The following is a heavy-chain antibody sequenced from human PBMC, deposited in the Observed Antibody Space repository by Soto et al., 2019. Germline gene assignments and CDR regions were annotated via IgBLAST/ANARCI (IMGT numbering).Heavy chain of an antibody. CDR2: MNPNSGNT. J-gene: IGHJ5*02. V-gene: IGHV1-8*01. CDR1: GYTFTSYD. CDR3: ARGQFPSPDPAAAGLIWFDP. Sequence: ASVKVSCKASGYTFTSYDINWVRQATGQGLEWMGWMNPNSGNTGYAQKFQGRVTMTRNTSISTAYMELSSLRSEDTAVYYCARGQFPSPDPAAAGLIWFDPWGQGTLVTVSS. D-gene: IGHD6-13*01.